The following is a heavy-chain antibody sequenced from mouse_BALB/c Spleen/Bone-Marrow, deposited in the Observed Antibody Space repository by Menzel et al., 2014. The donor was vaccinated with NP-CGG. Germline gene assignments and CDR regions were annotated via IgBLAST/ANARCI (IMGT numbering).Heavy chain of an antibody. D-gene: IGHD2-14*01. V-gene: IGHV1-80*01. Sequence: QVQLQQSGAELVRPGSSVKISCKASGYAFSSYWMNWAKQRPGQGLEWIGQIYPGDGDTNYNGNFKDKATLTVDRSSSTAFMQLSGLTSEDSAVYFCARWYRDPHFAMDYWGPGTSVTVSS. CDR3: ARWYRDPHFAMDY. J-gene: IGHJ4*01. CDR2: IYPGDGDT. CDR1: GYAFSSYW.